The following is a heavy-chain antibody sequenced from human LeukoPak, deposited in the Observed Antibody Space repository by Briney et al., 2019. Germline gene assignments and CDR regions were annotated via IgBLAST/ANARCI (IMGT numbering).Heavy chain of an antibody. V-gene: IGHV3-23*01. D-gene: IGHD3-9*01. Sequence: GGSLRLSCASSGFTFNTYAMNWVRQAPGKGLEWVSTINDAGRTTYYADSVKGRFTISRDNSKNTVYLQMNNLRAEDTALYYCTNQPILAGSIDSWGQGTLVTVSS. CDR3: TNQPILAGSIDS. CDR1: GFTFNTYA. CDR2: INDAGRTT. J-gene: IGHJ4*02.